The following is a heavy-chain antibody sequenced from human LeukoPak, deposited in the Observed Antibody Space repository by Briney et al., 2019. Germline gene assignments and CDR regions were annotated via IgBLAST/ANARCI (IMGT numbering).Heavy chain of an antibody. CDR1: GYTFTKYL. Sequence: ASVKVSCKTSGYTFTKYLIHWVRQAPGQGLEWMGTINPQGDITIYAQRLQGRITLTEDTSTSTVYMELSSLTSEDTAVYYCARPSYCVADNCGYWLDPWGPGTLVTVSS. D-gene: IGHD2-21*01. J-gene: IGHJ5*02. CDR3: ARPSYCVADNCGYWLDP. CDR2: INPQGDIT. V-gene: IGHV1-46*01.